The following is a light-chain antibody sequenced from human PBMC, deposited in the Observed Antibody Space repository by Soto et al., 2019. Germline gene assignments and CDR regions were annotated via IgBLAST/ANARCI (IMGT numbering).Light chain of an antibody. CDR2: TTY. J-gene: IGKJ1*01. V-gene: IGKV3-15*01. Sequence: EIVMTQSPATLSVSPGDRVTLSCRASQNIGSNLAWYQQTPGQAPRLPIYTTYIRPTGIPASFGGSGSGTEFTLTISSLQSEDFAVYYCQQYNSWPRTFGQGTKVDIK. CDR1: QNIGSN. CDR3: QQYNSWPRT.